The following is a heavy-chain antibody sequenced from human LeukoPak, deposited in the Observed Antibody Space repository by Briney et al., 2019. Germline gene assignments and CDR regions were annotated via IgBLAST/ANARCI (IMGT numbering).Heavy chain of an antibody. CDR1: GYSISSGFY. CDR3: ARALGGSGSYSDY. CDR2: IYHSGST. J-gene: IGHJ4*02. D-gene: IGHD3-10*01. Sequence: SETLSLTCTVSGYSISSGFYWGWIRQSPEKGLEWIGSIYHSGSTYYNPSLKSRVTISVDTSKNQFSLKLSSVTAADTAVYYCARALGGSGSYSDYWGQGTLVTVSS. V-gene: IGHV4-38-2*02.